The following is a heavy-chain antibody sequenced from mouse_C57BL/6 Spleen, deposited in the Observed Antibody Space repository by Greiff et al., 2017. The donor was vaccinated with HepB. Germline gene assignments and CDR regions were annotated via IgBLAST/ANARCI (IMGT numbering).Heavy chain of an antibody. CDR1: GYAFSSSW. V-gene: IGHV1-82*01. D-gene: IGHD1-1*01. CDR3: ARGGYGSAWFAY. J-gene: IGHJ3*01. CDR2: IYPGDGDT. Sequence: VQLVESGPELVKPGASVKISCKASGYAFSSSWMNWVKQRPGKGLEWIGRIYPGDGDTNYNGKFKGKATLTADKSSSTAYMQLSSLTSEDSAVYFCARGGYGSAWFAYWGQGTLVTVSA.